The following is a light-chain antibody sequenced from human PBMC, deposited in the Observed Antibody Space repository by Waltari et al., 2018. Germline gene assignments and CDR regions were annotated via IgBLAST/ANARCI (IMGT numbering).Light chain of an antibody. J-gene: IGKJ2*01. CDR3: HQYNDGPPFN. Sequence: EIVMAQSPASLSVSPGERAIFSWRASQSVTTNVAWYQQKPGQPPRLLIYGASTRATDIPARFSGSGSGTEFTLTITSPQSEDVGVYYCHQYNDGPPFNFGQGTKLEIK. V-gene: IGKV3-15*01. CDR2: GAS. CDR1: QSVTTN.